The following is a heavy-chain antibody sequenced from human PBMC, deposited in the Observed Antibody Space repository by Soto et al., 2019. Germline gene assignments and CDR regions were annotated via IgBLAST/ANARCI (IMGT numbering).Heavy chain of an antibody. CDR3: ARDEGTGNGWTYYYYGMDV. Sequence: PGGSLRLSCAASGFTFSSYSMNWVRQAPGKGLEWVSYISSSSSTIYYADSVKGRFTISRDNAKNSLYLQMNSLRDEDTAVYYCARDEGTGNGWTYYYYGMDVWGQGTTVTVSS. CDR1: GFTFSSYS. J-gene: IGHJ6*02. V-gene: IGHV3-48*02. D-gene: IGHD6-19*01. CDR2: ISSSSSTI.